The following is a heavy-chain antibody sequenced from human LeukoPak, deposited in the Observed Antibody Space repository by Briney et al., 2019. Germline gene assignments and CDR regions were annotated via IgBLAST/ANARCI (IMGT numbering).Heavy chain of an antibody. CDR1: GFTFSSYA. V-gene: IGHV3-23*01. CDR2: ISGSGGST. J-gene: IGHJ4*02. D-gene: IGHD3-9*01. Sequence: GGSLRLSCAASGFTFSSYATSWVRQAPGKGLEWVSAISGSGGSTYYADSVKGRFTISRDNSKNTLYLQMNSLRAEDTAVYYCAKGALRYFDWLLENWGQGTLVTVSS. CDR3: AKGALRYFDWLLEN.